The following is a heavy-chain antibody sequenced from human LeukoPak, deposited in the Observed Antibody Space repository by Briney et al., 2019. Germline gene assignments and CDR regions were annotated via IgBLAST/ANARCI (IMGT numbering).Heavy chain of an antibody. D-gene: IGHD6-13*01. Sequence: ASVKVSCKASGYTFTDYYMHWVRQAPGQGLEWMGWINPYSGGTSYAQKFQGRVTMTRDTSISTAYMELSRLRSDDTAIYYCARAYSTWDWFDPWGQETLVSVSS. CDR3: ARAYSTWDWFDP. V-gene: IGHV1-2*02. CDR2: INPYSGGT. CDR1: GYTFTDYY. J-gene: IGHJ5*02.